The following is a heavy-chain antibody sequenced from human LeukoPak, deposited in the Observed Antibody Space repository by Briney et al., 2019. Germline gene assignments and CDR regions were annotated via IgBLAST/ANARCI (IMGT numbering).Heavy chain of an antibody. D-gene: IGHD2-15*01. J-gene: IGHJ5*02. V-gene: IGHV5-51*01. CDR2: IYPGDSDT. Sequence: GESLKISCKGSGYSFTSYWIGWVRQMPGKGLEWMGIIYPGDSDTRYSPSFQGQVTISADKSISTAYLQWSSLKASDTAMYYCALVVAATNNRFDPWGQGTLVTVSP. CDR1: GYSFTSYW. CDR3: ALVVAATNNRFDP.